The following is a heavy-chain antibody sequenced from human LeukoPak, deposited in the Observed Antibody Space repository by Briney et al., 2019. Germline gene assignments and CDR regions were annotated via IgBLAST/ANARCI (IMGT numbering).Heavy chain of an antibody. CDR2: IKEDGSEK. J-gene: IGHJ4*02. Sequence: GGSLRLSCAASGFTFSSSWMTWVRQTPGKGLEWVANIKEDGSEKYYVDSVKGRFTISRDNAKNSLYLQMNSLGAEDTAVYYCATDVGADWGQGTLVTVSS. CDR1: GFTFSSSW. CDR3: ATDVGAD. V-gene: IGHV3-7*01.